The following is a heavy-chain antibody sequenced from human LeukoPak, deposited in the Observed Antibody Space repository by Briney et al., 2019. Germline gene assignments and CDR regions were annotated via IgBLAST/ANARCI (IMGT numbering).Heavy chain of an antibody. J-gene: IGHJ1*01. CDR2: ISGSGGST. V-gene: IGHV3-23*01. Sequence: GGSLRLSCAASGFTFSSYAMSWVRQAPGKGLEWVSAISGSGGSTYYADSVKGRFTISRDNSKNTLYLQMNSLRAEDTAVYYCAKDPWEQLPFGRGDYFQHWGQGTLVTVSS. CDR3: AKDPWEQLPFGRGDYFQH. CDR1: GFTFSSYA. D-gene: IGHD1-26*01.